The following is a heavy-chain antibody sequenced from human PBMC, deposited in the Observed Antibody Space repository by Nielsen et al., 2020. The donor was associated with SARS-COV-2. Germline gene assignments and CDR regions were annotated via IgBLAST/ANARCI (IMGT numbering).Heavy chain of an antibody. CDR3: ARMGDLGPCYGRAV. Sequence: GESLKTPWQGSGYSFTSYWIGWVRQMPGPGQERVGIIYPGDSDTRYSPSFQGQVTISADKSISTAYLQWSSLKASDTSMYYCARMGDLGPCYGRAVWAQGSSVTVYS. CDR1: GYSFTSYW. J-gene: IGHJ6*02. CDR2: IYPGDSDT. D-gene: IGHD3-16*01. V-gene: IGHV5-51*01.